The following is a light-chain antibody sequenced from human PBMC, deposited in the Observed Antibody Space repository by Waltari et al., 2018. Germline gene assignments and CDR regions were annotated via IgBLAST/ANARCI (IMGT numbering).Light chain of an antibody. CDR3: QQYGSTLSWT. Sequence: VLTQSPGTLSLSPGESATLSCWASQYSRNSLAWYQQKPGQPPRLLIFGASTRSIGIPDRFSGSGSGTDFTRTINRVEPEDFAVYYCQQYGSTLSWTFGQGTKLEIK. V-gene: IGKV3-20*01. CDR1: QYSRNS. CDR2: GAS. J-gene: IGKJ1*01.